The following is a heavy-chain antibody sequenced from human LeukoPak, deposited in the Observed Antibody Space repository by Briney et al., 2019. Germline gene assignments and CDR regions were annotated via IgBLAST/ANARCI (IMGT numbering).Heavy chain of an antibody. CDR3: ARPARGAAAGCDY. CDR1: GYSFTSYW. J-gene: IGHJ4*02. D-gene: IGHD6-13*01. CDR2: IYPGDSDT. Sequence: GESLKISCKGSGYSFTSYWIGWVRQMPGKGLELMVIIYPGDSDTRYSPSFQGQVTISADKSISTAYLQWSSLKASDTAMYYCARPARGAAAGCDYWGQGTLVTVSS. V-gene: IGHV5-51*01.